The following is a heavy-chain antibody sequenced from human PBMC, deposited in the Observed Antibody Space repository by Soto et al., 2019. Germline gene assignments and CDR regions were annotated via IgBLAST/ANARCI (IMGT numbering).Heavy chain of an antibody. Sequence: PGGSLRLSCAASGFTFSSYSMNWVRQAPGKGLEWVSSISSSSSYIYYADSVKGRFTISRDNAKNTLYLQMNSLRAEDTAVYYCASSRVGDYYYYYMDVWGKGTTVTVSS. CDR3: ASSRVGDYYYYYMDV. CDR2: ISSSSSYI. D-gene: IGHD2-2*01. J-gene: IGHJ6*03. CDR1: GFTFSSYS. V-gene: IGHV3-21*01.